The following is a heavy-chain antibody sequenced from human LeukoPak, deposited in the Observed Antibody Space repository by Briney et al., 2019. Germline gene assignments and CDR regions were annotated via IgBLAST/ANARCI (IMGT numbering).Heavy chain of an antibody. CDR2: IIPIFGTA. CDR3: ARYDFWSGYPSAYKWFDP. CDR1: GGTLSSYA. V-gene: IGHV1-69*13. D-gene: IGHD3-3*01. Sequence: SVKVSCKASGGTLSSYAISWVRQAPGQGLEWMGGIIPIFGTANYAQKFQGRVTITADESTSTAYMELSSLRSEDTAVYYCARYDFWSGYPSAYKWFDPWGQGTLVTVSS. J-gene: IGHJ5*02.